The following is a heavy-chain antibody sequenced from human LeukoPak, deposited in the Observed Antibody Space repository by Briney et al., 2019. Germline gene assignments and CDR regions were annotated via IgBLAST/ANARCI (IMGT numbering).Heavy chain of an antibody. V-gene: IGHV3-7*04. CDR2: IKQDGSEK. D-gene: IGHD3-10*01. J-gene: IGHJ4*02. CDR1: GFTISSYW. Sequence: GGSLRLSCAASGFTISSYWMSWVRQAPGKGQEWVANIKQDGSEKYYVDSVKGRFTISSDNAKNSLYLQMNSLRAEDTAVYYCARSIRGSARFDYWGQGTLVTVSS. CDR3: ARSIRGSARFDY.